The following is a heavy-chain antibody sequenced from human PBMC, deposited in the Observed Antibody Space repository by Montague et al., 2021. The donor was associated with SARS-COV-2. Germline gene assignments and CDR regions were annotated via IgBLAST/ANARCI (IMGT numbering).Heavy chain of an antibody. D-gene: IGHD3-3*01. Sequence: SETLSLTCSFSGTTRKNNYYKGWISQPPGKELEWVGSLYYSSTAXYSTSPRSRVTITVDTSRSQFSLQLTSVTVADTAIYYCSRGIDFGLVASRSHYFDTWGQGTLVSVSS. CDR3: SRGIDFGLVASRSHYFDT. CDR2: LYYSSTA. CDR1: GTTRKNNYY. J-gene: IGHJ4*02. V-gene: IGHV4-39*01.